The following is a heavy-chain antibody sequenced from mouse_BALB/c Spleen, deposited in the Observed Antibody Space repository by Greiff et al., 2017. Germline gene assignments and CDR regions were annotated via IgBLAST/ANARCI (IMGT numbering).Heavy chain of an antibody. J-gene: IGHJ4*01. D-gene: IGHD2-3*01. CDR1: GFTFSSYT. CDR2: ISSGGSYT. V-gene: IGHV5-6-4*01. CDR3: TRDGYSYAMDY. Sequence: DVKLVESGGGLVKPGGSLKLSCAASGFTFSSYTMSWVRQTPEKRLEWVATISSGGSYTYYPDSVKGRFTISRDNAKNTLYLQMSSLKSEDTAMYYCTRDGYSYAMDYWGQGTSVTVSS.